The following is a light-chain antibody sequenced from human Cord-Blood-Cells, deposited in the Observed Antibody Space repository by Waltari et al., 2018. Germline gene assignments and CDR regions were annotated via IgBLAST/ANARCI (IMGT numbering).Light chain of an antibody. CDR3: QAWDSSTVV. V-gene: IGLV3-1*01. Sequence: SYKLTQPPSVSVSPGQTASITCSGDKLGDKYACWYQQKPGQSPVLVIYQDSKRPSGIPERFSGSNSGNTATLTISGTQAMDEADYYCQAWDSSTVVVGGGTKLTVL. CDR1: KLGDKY. CDR2: QDS. J-gene: IGLJ2*01.